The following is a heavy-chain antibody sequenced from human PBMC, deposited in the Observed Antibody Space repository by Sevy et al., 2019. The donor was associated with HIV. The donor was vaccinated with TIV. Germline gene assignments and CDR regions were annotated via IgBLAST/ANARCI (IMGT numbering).Heavy chain of an antibody. J-gene: IGHJ4*02. CDR1: GASISSSGYY. Sequence: SETLSLTCTVSGASISSSGYYWGWIRQPPGKGLEWIASINYGGITFDNPSLKSRITISADMSKNQFSLDLNSVTAADTAISYCAGPILTYNNGWSYYDYWGQGTVVTVSS. CDR2: INYGGIT. CDR3: AGPILTYNNGWSYYDY. V-gene: IGHV4-39*01. D-gene: IGHD6-19*01.